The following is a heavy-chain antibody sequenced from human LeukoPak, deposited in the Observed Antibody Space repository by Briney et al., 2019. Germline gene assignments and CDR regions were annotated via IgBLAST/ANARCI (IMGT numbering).Heavy chain of an antibody. Sequence: SETLSLTCTVSGGSISSSLHYWGWIRQPPGKGLEWIGSIYYSGSTYYNPSLKSRVSISVDTSKNQFSLNLTSVTAADTAVYYCARQRSYPFYYYYGMDVWGQGTTVTVSS. CDR2: IYYSGST. D-gene: IGHD1-26*01. J-gene: IGHJ6*02. V-gene: IGHV4-39*01. CDR1: GGSISSSLHY. CDR3: ARQRSYPFYYYYGMDV.